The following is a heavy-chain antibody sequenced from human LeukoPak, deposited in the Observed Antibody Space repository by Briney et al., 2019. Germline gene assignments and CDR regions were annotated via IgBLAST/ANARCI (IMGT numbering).Heavy chain of an antibody. CDR2: INSDGSST. D-gene: IGHD1-26*01. V-gene: IGHV3-74*01. J-gene: IGHJ4*02. CDR3: ARVRGSYRDFDY. CDR1: GFTFTDYW. Sequence: GGSLRLSCAASGFTFTDYWMHWVRQAPGKGLVWVSRINSDGSSTTYADSVKGRFTISRDNAKNTLYLQMNSLRAEDTAVYYCARVRGSYRDFDYWGKGTLVTASS.